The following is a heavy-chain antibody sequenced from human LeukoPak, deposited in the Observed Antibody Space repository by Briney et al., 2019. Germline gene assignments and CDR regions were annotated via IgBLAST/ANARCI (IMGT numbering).Heavy chain of an antibody. Sequence: GGSLRLSCAASGFTFSSYWMSWVRQAPGKGLEWVANIKQDGSEKYYVDSVKGRFTISRDNAKNSLYLQMNSLRAEDTAAYYCARERDYSNYNYYYMDVWGKGTTVTVSS. CDR3: ARERDYSNYNYYYMDV. V-gene: IGHV3-7*01. D-gene: IGHD4-11*01. CDR1: GFTFSSYW. CDR2: IKQDGSEK. J-gene: IGHJ6*03.